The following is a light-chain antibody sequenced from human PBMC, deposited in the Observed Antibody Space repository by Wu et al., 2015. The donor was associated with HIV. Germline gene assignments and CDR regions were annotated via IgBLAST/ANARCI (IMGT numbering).Light chain of an antibody. J-gene: IGKJ1*01. V-gene: IGKV1-39*01. CDR2: AIS. CDR1: QSISSY. Sequence: DIQMTQSPSSLSTSVGDRVTITCRASQSISSYLNWYQQKPGKAPNLLIYAISNLQSGVPSRFSGSGSATDFTLTISSLQPEDFATYYCQQTYTTPWTFGQGTKVE. CDR3: QQTYTTPWT.